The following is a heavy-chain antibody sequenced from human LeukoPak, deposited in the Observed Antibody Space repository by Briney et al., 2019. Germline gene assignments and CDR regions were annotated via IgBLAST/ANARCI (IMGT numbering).Heavy chain of an antibody. CDR2: IFTRGTT. J-gene: IGHJ4*02. CDR3: ARSSLAVYFNY. CDR1: GGSISSGSYY. Sequence: SETLSLTCTVSGGSISSGSYYWNWIRQPAGKGVEWLGNIFTRGTTNYNASLESRLTISLDTARNQFSLSLRSVTAADTAIYFCARSSLAVYFNYWGQGTLVTASS. D-gene: IGHD6-19*01. V-gene: IGHV4-61*09.